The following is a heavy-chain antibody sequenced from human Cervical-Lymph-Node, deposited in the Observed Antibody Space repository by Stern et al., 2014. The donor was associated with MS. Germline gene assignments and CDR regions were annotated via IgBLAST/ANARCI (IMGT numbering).Heavy chain of an antibody. CDR1: GFTFNAYW. J-gene: IGHJ4*02. Sequence: EMQLVESGGGLVQPGGSLRLSCAASGFTFNAYWMSWVRQAPGKGLEWVANIKQDGSEQYYADSVKGRFTVSRDNAKNSIYLQMNTLTVEDTAVYYCTRAGSGWFQYWGQGTLVTVSS. D-gene: IGHD6-19*01. V-gene: IGHV3-7*01. CDR2: IKQDGSEQ. CDR3: TRAGSGWFQY.